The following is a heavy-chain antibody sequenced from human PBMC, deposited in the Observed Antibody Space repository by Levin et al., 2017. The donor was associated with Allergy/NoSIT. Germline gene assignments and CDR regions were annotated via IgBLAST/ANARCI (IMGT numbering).Heavy chain of an antibody. Sequence: GGSLRLSCAASGFTFSDYYMSWIRQAPGKGLEWVSYISSSGSTIYYADSVKGRFTISRDNAKNSLYLQMNSLRAEDTAVYYCARVQTTVTSYYYGMDVWGQGTTVTVSS. CDR3: ARVQTTVTSYYYGMDV. J-gene: IGHJ6*02. V-gene: IGHV3-11*01. CDR2: ISSSGSTI. D-gene: IGHD4-17*01. CDR1: GFTFSDYY.